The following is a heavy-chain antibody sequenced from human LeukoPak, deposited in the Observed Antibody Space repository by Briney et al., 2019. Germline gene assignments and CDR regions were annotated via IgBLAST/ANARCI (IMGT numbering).Heavy chain of an antibody. Sequence: GASVKVSCKASGYTFTSYGISWVRQAPGQGLEWMGWISAYNGNTNYAQKLQGRVTMTTDTSTSTAYMELRSLRSDDTAVYYCARDGYCSSTNCYVYYYYGMDVWGQGTTVTVSS. CDR2: ISAYNGNT. J-gene: IGHJ6*02. CDR3: ARDGYCSSTNCYVYYYYGMDV. V-gene: IGHV1-18*01. CDR1: GYTFTSYG. D-gene: IGHD2-2*01.